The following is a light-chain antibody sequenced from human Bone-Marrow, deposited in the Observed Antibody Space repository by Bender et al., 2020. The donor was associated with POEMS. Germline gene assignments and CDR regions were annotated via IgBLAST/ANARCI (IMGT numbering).Light chain of an antibody. CDR3: VAWDGRGRWV. Sequence: QSVLTQPPSASGTPGQRVTISCSGSSSNIGSNNIYWYQQLPGTAPKLLIYRNTQRPSGVPDRFAGSKSVTSAAMAISEIESGDEDEYYLVAWDGRGRWVFGGGIKLTVL. J-gene: IGLJ3*02. V-gene: IGLV1-44*01. CDR1: SSNIGSNN. CDR2: RNT.